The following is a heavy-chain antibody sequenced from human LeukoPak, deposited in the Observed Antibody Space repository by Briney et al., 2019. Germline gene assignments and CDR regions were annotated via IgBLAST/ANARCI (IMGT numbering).Heavy chain of an antibody. V-gene: IGHV1-2*02. Sequence: ASVEVSCKTSGYTFTGYYLHWVRQAPGQGLEWVGWINCNSGGTNFAQKFQGRVTMTRERSIRTAYMELSRLRSDDTAVYYCARKSLKYYDSLDAFDIWGQGTMVTVS. D-gene: IGHD3-22*01. CDR2: INCNSGGT. J-gene: IGHJ3*02. CDR3: ARKSLKYYDSLDAFDI. CDR1: GYTFTGYY.